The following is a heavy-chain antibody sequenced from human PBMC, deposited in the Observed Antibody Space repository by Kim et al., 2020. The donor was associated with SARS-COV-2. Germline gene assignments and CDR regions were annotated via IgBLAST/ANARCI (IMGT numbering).Heavy chain of an antibody. CDR3: ARGSSWSESAEYFQH. Sequence: SGPTLVNPTQTLTLTCTFSGFSLSTSGVGVGWIRQPPGKALEWLALIYWDDDKRYSPSLKSRLTITQDTSKNQVVLTMTNMDPVDTATYYCARGSSWSESAEYFQHWGQGTLVTVSS. D-gene: IGHD6-13*01. J-gene: IGHJ1*01. CDR2: IYWDDDK. CDR1: GFSLSTSGVG. V-gene: IGHV2-5*02.